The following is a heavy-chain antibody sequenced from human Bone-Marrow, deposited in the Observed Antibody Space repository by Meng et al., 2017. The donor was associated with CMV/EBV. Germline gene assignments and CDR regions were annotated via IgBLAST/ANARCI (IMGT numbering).Heavy chain of an antibody. CDR2: TYYRSNWYF. V-gene: IGHV6-1*01. CDR1: GDSVSNNGVA. J-gene: IGHJ4*02. D-gene: IGHD6-19*01. Sequence: VQLQQSGPGLVKPSQTLPLTSALSGDSVSNNGVAWNWIRQSPSRGLEWLGRTYYRSNWYFDYAVSLKGRATINADTSKNQFSLQLNSVTPDDTAVYYCARDGPTGWSHFDYWGQGTLVTVSS. CDR3: ARDGPTGWSHFDY.